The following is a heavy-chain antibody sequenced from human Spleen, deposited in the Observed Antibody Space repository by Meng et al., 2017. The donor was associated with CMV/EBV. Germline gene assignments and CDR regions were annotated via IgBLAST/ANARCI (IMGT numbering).Heavy chain of an antibody. CDR3: ARGSWWFDP. J-gene: IGHJ5*02. CDR2: IYYSGNT. CDR1: GGSISSGDYY. Sequence: LTCPFSGGSISSGDYYWSWIRQPPGKGLEWIGYIYYSGNTWYNPSLKSRVSISVDTSRNHFSLTLSSVTAADTAVYYCARGSWWFDPWGQGTLVTVSS. V-gene: IGHV4-30-4*08.